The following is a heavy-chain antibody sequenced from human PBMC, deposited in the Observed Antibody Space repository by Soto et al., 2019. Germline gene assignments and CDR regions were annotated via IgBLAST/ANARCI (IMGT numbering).Heavy chain of an antibody. CDR3: CYSAGDGDAFDI. J-gene: IGHJ3*02. CDR1: GFTFSSYG. D-gene: IGHD3-10*01. V-gene: IGHV3-33*01. Sequence: QVQLVESGGGVVQPGRSLRLSCAASGFTFSSYGMHWVRQAPGKGLEWVAVIWYDGSNKYYADSVKGRFTISRDNSKNTLYLQMNSLRAEETAVYYCCYSAGDGDAFDIWGQGTMVTVSS. CDR2: IWYDGSNK.